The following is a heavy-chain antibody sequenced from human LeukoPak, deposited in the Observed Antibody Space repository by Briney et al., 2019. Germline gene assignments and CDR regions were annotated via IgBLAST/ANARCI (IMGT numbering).Heavy chain of an antibody. Sequence: ASVKASCKVSGYTLTELSMHWVRQAPGKGLEWMGGFDPEDGETIYAQKFQGRVTMTEDTSTDTAYMELSSLRSEDTAVYYCATCIAAAGTIDYWGQGTLVTVSS. CDR3: ATCIAAAGTIDY. CDR1: GYTLTELS. CDR2: FDPEDGET. D-gene: IGHD6-13*01. J-gene: IGHJ4*02. V-gene: IGHV1-24*01.